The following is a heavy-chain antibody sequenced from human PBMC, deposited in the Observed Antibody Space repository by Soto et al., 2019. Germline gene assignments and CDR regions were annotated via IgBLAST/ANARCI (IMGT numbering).Heavy chain of an antibody. D-gene: IGHD2-2*01. CDR3: ARTEGYCSSTRCYYYYGMDV. J-gene: IGHJ6*02. CDR1: GYTFTGYY. V-gene: IGHV1-2*04. Sequence: ASVKVSCKASGYTFTGYYMHWVRQAPGQGLEWMGWINPNSGGTNYAQKFQSWVTMTRDTSISTAYMELSRLRSDDTAVYYCARTEGYCSSTRCYYYYGMDVWGQGTTVTVSS. CDR2: INPNSGGT.